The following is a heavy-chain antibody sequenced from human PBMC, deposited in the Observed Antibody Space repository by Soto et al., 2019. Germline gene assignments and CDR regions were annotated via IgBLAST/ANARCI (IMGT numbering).Heavy chain of an antibody. CDR1: GGSISSYY. D-gene: IGHD6-19*01. J-gene: IGHJ6*03. CDR3: ARLRTKHPRREWLGFDV. CDR2: VYYSGST. V-gene: IGHV4-59*08. Sequence: SETLSLTCTVSGGSISSYYWSWIRQPPGKGLEWIGYVYYSGSTNYNPSLKSRVTISVDTSKNQFSLKLSSVTAADTAVYYCARLRTKHPRREWLGFDVWGKGTRVTFPS.